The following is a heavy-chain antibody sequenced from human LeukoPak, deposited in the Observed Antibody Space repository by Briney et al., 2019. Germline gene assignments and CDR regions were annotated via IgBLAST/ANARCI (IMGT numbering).Heavy chain of an antibody. V-gene: IGHV3-30*04. CDR3: ARAFSWSPRVYFDY. J-gene: IGHJ4*02. CDR2: ISYDGSNK. CDR1: GFTFSTYT. D-gene: IGHD1-14*01. Sequence: PGGSLRLSCAASGFTFSTYTMNWVRQAPGKGLEWVAVISYDGSNKYYADSVKGRFTISRDNSKNTLYLQMNSLRAEDTAVYYCARAFSWSPRVYFDYWGQGTLVTVSS.